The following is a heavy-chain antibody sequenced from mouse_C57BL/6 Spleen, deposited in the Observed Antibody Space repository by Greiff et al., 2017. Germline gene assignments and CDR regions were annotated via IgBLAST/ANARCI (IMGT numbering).Heavy chain of an antibody. Sequence: QVQLQQSGAELVRPGASVTLSCKASGYTFTDYEMHWVKQTPVHGLEWIGAIDPETGGTAYNQKFKGKAILTADKSSSTAYMKLRSLTSEDSAVYYCTRCTVGATRGFAYWGQGTLVTVSA. CDR2: IDPETGGT. D-gene: IGHD1-1*01. J-gene: IGHJ3*01. CDR1: GYTFTDYE. CDR3: TRCTVGATRGFAY. V-gene: IGHV1-15*01.